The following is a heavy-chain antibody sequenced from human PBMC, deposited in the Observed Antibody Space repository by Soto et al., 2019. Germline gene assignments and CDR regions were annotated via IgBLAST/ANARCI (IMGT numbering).Heavy chain of an antibody. CDR3: TRVGPYYYDSSGYFYYFDY. V-gene: IGHV3-49*04. D-gene: IGHD3-22*01. J-gene: IGHJ4*02. CDR1: GFTFTSHA. Sequence: PGGSLRLSCAASGFTFTSHAMGWVRQAPGKGLEWVGFIRSKAYGGTTEYAASVKGRFTISRDDSKSIAYLQMNSLKTEDTAVYYCTRVGPYYYDSSGYFYYFDYWGQGTLVTVSS. CDR2: IRSKAYGGTT.